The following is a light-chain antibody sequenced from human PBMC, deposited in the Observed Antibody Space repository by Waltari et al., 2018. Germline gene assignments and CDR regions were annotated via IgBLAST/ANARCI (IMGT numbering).Light chain of an antibody. J-gene: IGKJ2*01. V-gene: IGKV3-15*01. CDR2: GAS. CDR1: QSVNTY. CDR3: QQYNNWPPMYT. Sequence: EIVMTQSPATLSVSPGDRATLSCRASQSVNTYLAWYQQKPGQAPRLLIYGASTRATGVPARFSGSGSGTEFTLTISSLQSEDFAVDYCQQYNNWPPMYTFGQGTKVEIK.